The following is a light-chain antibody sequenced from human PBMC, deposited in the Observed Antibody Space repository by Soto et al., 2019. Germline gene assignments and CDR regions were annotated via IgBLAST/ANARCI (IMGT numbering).Light chain of an antibody. Sequence: EIVMTQSPATLSVSPGERATLSCRASQSVSSNVAWYQQIPGQTPRLLIYGASTRATTIPVRFSGSGSGTEFTLTISRLEPEDFAVYYCQQYGSSPPITFGQGTRLEIK. CDR1: QSVSSN. V-gene: IGKV3-15*01. CDR3: QQYGSSPPIT. J-gene: IGKJ5*01. CDR2: GAS.